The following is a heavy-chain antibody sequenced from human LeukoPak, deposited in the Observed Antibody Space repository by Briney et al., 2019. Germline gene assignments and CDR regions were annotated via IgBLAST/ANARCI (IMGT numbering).Heavy chain of an antibody. CDR2: IYYSGST. D-gene: IGHD5-12*01. CDR1: GGSISSYY. CDR3: ARARLVGTFDY. V-gene: IGHV4-59*01. Sequence: LETLSLTCTVSGGSISSYYWSWIRQPPGKGLEWIGYIYYSGSTNYNPSLKSRVTISVDTSKNQFSLKLSSVTAADTAVYYCARARLVGTFDYWGQGTLVTVSS. J-gene: IGHJ4*02.